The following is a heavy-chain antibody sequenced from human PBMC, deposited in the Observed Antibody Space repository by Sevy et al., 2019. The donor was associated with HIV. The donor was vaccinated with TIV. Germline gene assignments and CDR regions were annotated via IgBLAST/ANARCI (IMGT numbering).Heavy chain of an antibody. J-gene: IGHJ5*02. Sequence: SETLSLTCTVCGDSIKRYYWSWIRQPPGKGLEWIGNVFYSGSANYNPSLKSRVTMSVDTSTNLFSLKLTSVTAADTAVYYCASHDDWGSGSWFRFDPWGQGTLVTVSS. D-gene: IGHD3-16*01. CDR3: ASHDDWGSGSWFRFDP. CDR1: GDSIKRYY. CDR2: VFYSGSA. V-gene: IGHV4-59*01.